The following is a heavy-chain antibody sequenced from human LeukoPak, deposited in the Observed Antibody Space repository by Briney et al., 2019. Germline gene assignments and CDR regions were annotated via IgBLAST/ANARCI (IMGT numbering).Heavy chain of an antibody. J-gene: IGHJ6*03. CDR2: INDIGNT. D-gene: IGHD3-10*01. V-gene: IGHV4-34*01. CDR3: ARLGSVGYYNYQYMDI. CDR1: GGSFSGYY. Sequence: PSETLSLICAVYGGSFSGYYWSWIRQPPGKGLEWIGEINDIGNTNYDPSLRSRVTISVDTSKNQFSLSLTSATAADTAVYFCARLGSVGYYNYQYMDIWGNGTTVTVSS.